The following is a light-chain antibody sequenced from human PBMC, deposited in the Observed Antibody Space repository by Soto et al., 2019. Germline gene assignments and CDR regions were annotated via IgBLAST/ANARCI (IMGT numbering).Light chain of an antibody. V-gene: IGKV1-39*01. CDR1: QNIYNY. Sequence: DTQMTQSPSSLSASVGDGVTITCRASQNIYNYLNWYQQKPGKAPNLLIYAASSLQSGVPSRFSGSGSGTDFTLTISSLQPEDFAIYFCQQSLSTPRTFGQGTKVDIK. CDR3: QQSLSTPRT. J-gene: IGKJ1*01. CDR2: AAS.